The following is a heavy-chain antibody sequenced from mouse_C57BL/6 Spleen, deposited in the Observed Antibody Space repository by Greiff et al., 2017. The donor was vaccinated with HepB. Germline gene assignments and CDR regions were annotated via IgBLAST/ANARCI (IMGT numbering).Heavy chain of an antibody. CDR1: GYTFTDYY. CDR2: INPNNGGT. CDR3: ARTWDFYYAMDY. V-gene: IGHV1-26*01. Sequence: VQLQQSGPELVKPGASVKISCKASGYTFTDYYMNWVKQSHGKSLEWIGDINPNNGGTSYNQKFKGKATLTVDKSSSTAYMELRSLTSEDSAVYYCARTWDFYYAMDYWGQGTSVTVSS. J-gene: IGHJ4*01. D-gene: IGHD4-1*01.